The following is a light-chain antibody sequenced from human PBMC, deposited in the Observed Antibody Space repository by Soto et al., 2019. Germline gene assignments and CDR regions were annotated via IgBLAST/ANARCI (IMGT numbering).Light chain of an antibody. V-gene: IGKV3-20*01. J-gene: IGKJ1*01. CDR1: QSVTNSY. CDR3: QQYGSSPWT. Sequence: EIVLTQSPGTLSLSPGERATLSCRASQSVTNSYIAWYQQKPGQAPRLLIYGATSRATGIPDMFTGSGSGTEFTLTITRLEPEDFAVYSCQQYGSSPWTFGQGNKVEIK. CDR2: GAT.